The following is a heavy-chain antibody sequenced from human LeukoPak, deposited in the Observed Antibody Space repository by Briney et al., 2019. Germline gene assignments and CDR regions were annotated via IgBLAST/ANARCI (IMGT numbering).Heavy chain of an antibody. V-gene: IGHV4-59*01. Sequence: SESLSLTCSVSGGTISSYYWSWIRQPPGKGLEWIGYIYYSGSTNYNPSLKSRVTISVDTSKNQFSLKLSSVTAADTAVYYCARLAHFGVVYGMDVWGQGTTVTVSS. CDR3: ARLAHFGVVYGMDV. D-gene: IGHD3-3*01. CDR2: IYYSGST. CDR1: GGTISSYY. J-gene: IGHJ6*02.